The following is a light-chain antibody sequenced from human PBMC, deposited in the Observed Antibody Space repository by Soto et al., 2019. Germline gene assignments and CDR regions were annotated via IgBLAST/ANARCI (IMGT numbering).Light chain of an antibody. V-gene: IGKV3D-15*02. CDR3: QQYGKLPIT. J-gene: IGKJ5*01. CDR1: RNVGSK. CDR2: GAS. Sequence: EIVMTQSPATLSVSPGERATLSCRASRNVGSKLAWYMQKPGQSPRLLIYGASTRAAGIPDRFSGSGSGTDFTLTISSLEPEDFAVYYCQQYGKLPITFGQGTRLEIK.